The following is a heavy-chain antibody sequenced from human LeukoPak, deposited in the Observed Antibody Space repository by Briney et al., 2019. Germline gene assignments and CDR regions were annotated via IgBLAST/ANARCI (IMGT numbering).Heavy chain of an antibody. J-gene: IGHJ4*02. V-gene: IGHV3-23*01. Sequence: GGSLRLSCAASGFTFSIYAMSWVRQAPGKGLQWVSSITSRGESTWYVDSVKGRFTITRDNSVNTLYLQMHSLRAEDTAVYYCARDRPNYYGSDGHYYRRDGDYWGRGTLVSVSS. CDR1: GFTFSIYA. CDR2: ITSRGEST. D-gene: IGHD3-22*01. CDR3: ARDRPNYYGSDGHYYRRDGDY.